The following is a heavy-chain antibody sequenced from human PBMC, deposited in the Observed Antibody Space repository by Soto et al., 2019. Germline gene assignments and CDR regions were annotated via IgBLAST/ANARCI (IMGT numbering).Heavy chain of an antibody. V-gene: IGHV4-39*01. Sequence: SETLSLTCTVSGGSVTNSSYYWGWIRQSPGKGLEWIGSVYYRGRSYSKSSVKSRVTISVDTSKNRFSLSLNSVTASDTAVYFCVSQRTTVPTQAYFDYWGQGTLVTVSS. CDR3: VSQRTTVPTQAYFDY. D-gene: IGHD4-17*01. CDR2: VYYRGRS. CDR1: GGSVTNSSYY. J-gene: IGHJ4*02.